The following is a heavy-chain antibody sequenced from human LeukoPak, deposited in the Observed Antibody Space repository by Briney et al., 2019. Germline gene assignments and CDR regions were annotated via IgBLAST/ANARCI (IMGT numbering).Heavy chain of an antibody. CDR3: ARDAGNSGYGCDL. V-gene: IGHV3-48*01. CDR2: IRYTGET. Sequence: GRSLRLSCAASGFTFSSYAMHWVRQAPGKGLEWVSHIRYTGETFYADSVKGRFTISKDNARNSLYLQMNDLRGEDTAIYYCARDAGNSGYGCDLWGQGTLVTVSS. D-gene: IGHD5-12*01. J-gene: IGHJ5*02. CDR1: GFTFSSYA.